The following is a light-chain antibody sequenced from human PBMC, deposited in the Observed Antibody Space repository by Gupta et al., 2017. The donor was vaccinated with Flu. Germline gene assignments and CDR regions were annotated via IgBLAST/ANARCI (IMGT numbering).Light chain of an antibody. CDR2: WAS. Sequence: DIVMTQSPDSLAVSLGERATINCKSSQSVLYSSNNKNYLAWYQQKPGQPPKLLIYWASTRESGVPDRFSGSGSGTXFTLTIXSLQAEDVAVYYCQQEYNTPLTFGXGTKVEIK. J-gene: IGKJ1*01. CDR3: QQEYNTPLT. CDR1: QSVLYSSNNKNY. V-gene: IGKV4-1*01.